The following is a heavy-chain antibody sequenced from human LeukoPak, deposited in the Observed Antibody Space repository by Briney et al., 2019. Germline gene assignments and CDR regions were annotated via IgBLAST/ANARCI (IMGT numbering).Heavy chain of an antibody. CDR1: GFTFSSYW. J-gene: IGHJ4*02. D-gene: IGHD1-26*01. Sequence: GGSLRLSCAASGFTFSSYWMHWVRQAPGKGLVWVSRIASDGSTVYADSVKGRFTISRDNAKDTVYLQMNSLRVEDTAVYYCIGSGGRPRYWGQGTLVTVSS. V-gene: IGHV3-74*01. CDR2: IASDGST. CDR3: IGSGGRPRY.